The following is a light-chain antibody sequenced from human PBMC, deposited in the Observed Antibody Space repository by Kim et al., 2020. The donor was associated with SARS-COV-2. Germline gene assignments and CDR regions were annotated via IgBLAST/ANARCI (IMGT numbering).Light chain of an antibody. CDR3: QAWDSSTGVV. V-gene: IGLV3-1*01. CDR1: KLGDKY. Sequence: VSPGQTASITCSGDKLGDKYACWYQQKPGQSPVLVIYQDSRRPSGIPERFSGSNSGNTATLTISGTQAMDEADYYCQAWDSSTGVVFGGGTQLTVL. J-gene: IGLJ2*01. CDR2: QDS.